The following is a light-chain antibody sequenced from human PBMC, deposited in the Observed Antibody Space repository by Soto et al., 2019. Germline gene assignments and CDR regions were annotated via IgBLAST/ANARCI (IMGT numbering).Light chain of an antibody. Sequence: QSALTQPASVSGSPGQSITVSCTGTSSDVGGYNYVSWYQQHPGKAPKVMIYDVSKRPLGVSNRFSGSKSGNTASLTISGLQAEDEADYYCNSYTSSSTLPYVFGTGTKLTVL. J-gene: IGLJ1*01. CDR2: DVS. V-gene: IGLV2-14*01. CDR3: NSYTSSSTLPYV. CDR1: SSDVGGYNY.